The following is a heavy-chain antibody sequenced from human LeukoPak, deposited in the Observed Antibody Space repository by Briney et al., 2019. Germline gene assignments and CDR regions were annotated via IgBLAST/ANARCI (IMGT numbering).Heavy chain of an antibody. Sequence: SETLSLTCAVYGGSFSDYYWDWIRQPPGKGLEWIGEVNHSGRTNYNPSLKSRVTITADTSKNQLSLKLSSVTAADTAVYYCARGRYGDSRVYYYYYYMDVWGKGTTVTVSS. J-gene: IGHJ6*03. CDR1: GGSFSDYY. CDR3: ARGRYGDSRVYYYYYYMDV. D-gene: IGHD4-17*01. CDR2: VNHSGRT. V-gene: IGHV4-34*01.